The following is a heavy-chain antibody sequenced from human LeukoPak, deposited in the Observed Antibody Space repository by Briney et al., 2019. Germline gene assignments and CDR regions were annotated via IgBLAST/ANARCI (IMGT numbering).Heavy chain of an antibody. CDR3: ARSNQADDY. Sequence: GGSLSPSCTASGSTFSNYWMHWVRQVPGPGLVWVSRINTGGSSTTYADSVKGRFTISRDNAKNTLYLQMNSLRVEDTAVYYCARSNQADDYWGQGTLVTVSS. CDR2: INTGGSST. CDR1: GSTFSNYW. V-gene: IGHV3-74*01. J-gene: IGHJ4*02. D-gene: IGHD4-11*01.